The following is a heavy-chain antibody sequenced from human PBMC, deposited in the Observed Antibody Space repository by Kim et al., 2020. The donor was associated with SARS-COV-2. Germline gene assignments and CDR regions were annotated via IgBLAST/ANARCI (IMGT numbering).Heavy chain of an antibody. CDR3: ARDGYYYDSSGYYTPYGMDV. D-gene: IGHD3-22*01. J-gene: IGHJ6*02. Sequence: GGSLRLSCAASGFTFSSYDMHWVRQATGKGLEWVSAIGTAGDTYYSGSVKGRFTISRENAKNSLYLQMNSLRAGDTAVYYCARDGYYYDSSGYYTPYGMDVWGQGTTVTVSS. V-gene: IGHV3-13*04. CDR1: GFTFSSYD. CDR2: IGTAGDT.